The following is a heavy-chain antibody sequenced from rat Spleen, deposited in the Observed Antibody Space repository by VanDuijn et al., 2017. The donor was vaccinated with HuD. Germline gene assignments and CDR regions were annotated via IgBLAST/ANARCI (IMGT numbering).Heavy chain of an antibody. CDR3: ARRGVSYYFDY. Sequence: EVQLVESGGGLVQPGRSLKLSCAASGFTFSDYAMAWVRQAPKKGLEWVATIIYDGSSTYYRDSVKGRFTISRDNAKSTLYLQMVSLRSEDTATYYCARRGVSYYFDYWGQGVMVTVSS. CDR1: GFTFSDYA. V-gene: IGHV5-17*01. D-gene: IGHD1-11*01. CDR2: IIYDGSST. J-gene: IGHJ2*01.